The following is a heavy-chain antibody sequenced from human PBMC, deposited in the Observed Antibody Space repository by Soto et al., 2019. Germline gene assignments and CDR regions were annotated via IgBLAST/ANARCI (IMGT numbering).Heavy chain of an antibody. CDR3: ARDERPTYYYDSSGNSLDY. Sequence: SVKVSCKASGGTFSSYAISWVRQAPGQGLEWMGGIIPIFGTANYAQKFQGRVTITADESTSTAYMELSSLRSEDTAVYYCARDERPTYYYDSSGNSLDYWGQGTLVTVSS. CDR1: GGTFSSYA. CDR2: IIPIFGTA. V-gene: IGHV1-69*13. J-gene: IGHJ4*02. D-gene: IGHD3-22*01.